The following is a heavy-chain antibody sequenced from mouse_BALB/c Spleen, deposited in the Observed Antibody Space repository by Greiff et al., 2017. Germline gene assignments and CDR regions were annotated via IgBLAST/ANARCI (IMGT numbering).Heavy chain of an antibody. CDR2: IRSKSNNYAT. CDR3: VHFYYAMDY. CDR1: GFTFNTYA. Sequence: DAGGGLVQPKGSLKLSCAASGFTFNTYAMNWVRQAPGKGLEWVARIRSKSNNYATYYADSVKDRFTISRDDSQSMLYLQMNNLKTEDTAMYYCVHFYYAMDYWGQGTSVTVSS. V-gene: IGHV10-1*02. J-gene: IGHJ4*01. D-gene: IGHD1-2*01.